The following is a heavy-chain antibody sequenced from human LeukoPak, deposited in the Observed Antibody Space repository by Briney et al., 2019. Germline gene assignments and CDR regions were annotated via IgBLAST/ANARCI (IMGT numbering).Heavy chain of an antibody. CDR2: ISSSTSTI. J-gene: IGHJ4*02. CDR3: ARDPGLDY. V-gene: IGHV3-48*02. CDR1: GFTFSGYS. Sequence: GGSLRLSCAASGFTFSGYSMNWVRQAPGKGLEWVSYISSSTSTIYYADSVKGRFTISRDNAKNPLYLQMNSLRDDDTAVYYCARDPGLDYWGQGTLVTVSS.